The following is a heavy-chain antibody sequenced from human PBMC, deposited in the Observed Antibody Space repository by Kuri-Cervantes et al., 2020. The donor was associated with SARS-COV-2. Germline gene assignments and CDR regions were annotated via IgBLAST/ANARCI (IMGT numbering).Heavy chain of an antibody. CDR2: IYYSGST. Sequence: GSLRLSCTVSGGSISSSSYYWGWIRQPPGKGLEWIGSIYYSGSTNYNPSLKSRVTISVDTSKNQFSLKLSSVTAADTAVYYCARDPNANHNNWFDPWGQGTLVTVSS. CDR3: ARDPNANHNNWFDP. D-gene: IGHD4/OR15-4a*01. CDR1: GGSISSSSYY. J-gene: IGHJ5*02. V-gene: IGHV4-39*07.